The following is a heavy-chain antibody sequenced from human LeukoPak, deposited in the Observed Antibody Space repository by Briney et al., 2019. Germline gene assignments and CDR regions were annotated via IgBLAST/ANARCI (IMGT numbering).Heavy chain of an antibody. Sequence: GGSLRLSCAASGFTFSSYGMHWVRQAPGKGLEWVAFIRYDGSNKYYADSVKGRFTISRDNSKNTLYLQMNSLRAEDTAVYYCVRDIVPYSSNWYYFDYWGQGTLVTVSS. CDR2: IRYDGSNK. CDR1: GFTFSSYG. CDR3: VRDIVPYSSNWYYFDY. J-gene: IGHJ4*02. V-gene: IGHV3-30*02. D-gene: IGHD6-13*01.